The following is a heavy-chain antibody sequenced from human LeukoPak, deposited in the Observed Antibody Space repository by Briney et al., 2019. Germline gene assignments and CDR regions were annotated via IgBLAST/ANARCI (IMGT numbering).Heavy chain of an antibody. J-gene: IGHJ5*02. V-gene: IGHV1-2*06. CDR3: ARPYYDWSNEFYP. Sequence: GASVKVSCKASGYTFTGYYMHWVRQAPGQGLEWMGRINPNSGGTNYAQKFQGRVTMTRDTSISTAYMELSRLRSDDTAVYYCARPYYDWSNEFYPWGQGTPVTVSS. CDR2: INPNSGGT. D-gene: IGHD3-22*01. CDR1: GYTFTGYY.